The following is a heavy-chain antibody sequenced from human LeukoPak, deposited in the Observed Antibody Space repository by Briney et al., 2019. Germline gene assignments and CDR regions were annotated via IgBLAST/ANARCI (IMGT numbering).Heavy chain of an antibody. CDR3: AKARDGFGVDTIDY. J-gene: IGHJ4*02. CDR1: GFTFSNYA. D-gene: IGHD3-3*01. Sequence: TGGSLRLSCAASGFTFSNYAMTWVRQVPGKGLEWVSAIRNAGGTTYYADSVNGRFTISRDNSKNTLYLQMNGLRAEDTALYYCAKARDGFGVDTIDYWGQGTLVTVSS. CDR2: IRNAGGTT. V-gene: IGHV3-23*01.